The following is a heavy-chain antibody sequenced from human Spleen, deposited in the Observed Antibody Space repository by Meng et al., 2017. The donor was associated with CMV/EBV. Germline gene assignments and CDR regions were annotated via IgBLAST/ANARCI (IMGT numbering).Heavy chain of an antibody. CDR2: IDYTEST. Sequence: SETLSLTCTVSGGSISSTTYYWGWIRQPPGKGLEWIGSIDYTESTYYNPSLKRRVTISVDTSKNQFSLKLSSVTAADTAVYYCARGFLRGSSQCYYYGMDVWGQGTTVTVSS. D-gene: IGHD1-26*01. CDR3: ARGFLRGSSQCYYYGMDV. CDR1: GGSISSTTYY. V-gene: IGHV4-39*07. J-gene: IGHJ6*02.